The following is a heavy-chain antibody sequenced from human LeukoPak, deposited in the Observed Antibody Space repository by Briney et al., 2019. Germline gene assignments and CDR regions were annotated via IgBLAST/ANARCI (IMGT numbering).Heavy chain of an antibody. V-gene: IGHV1-2*06. CDR1: GYTFTGYY. J-gene: IGHJ4*02. CDR2: INPNSGGT. Sequence: PEASVKVSCKASGYTFTGYYMHWVRQAPGQGLEWMGRINPNSGGTNYAQKFQGRVTMTRDTSISTAYMELSRLRSDDAAVYDCARGDWGSIDYWRQGTLVTVSS. D-gene: IGHD7-27*01. CDR3: ARGDWGSIDY.